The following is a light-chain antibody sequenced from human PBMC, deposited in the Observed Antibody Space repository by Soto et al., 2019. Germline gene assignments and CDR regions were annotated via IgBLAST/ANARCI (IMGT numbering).Light chain of an antibody. V-gene: IGKV3-20*01. J-gene: IGKJ1*01. CDR3: QQYGSSPWT. CDR1: QSVSSTF. CDR2: GAS. Sequence: EIVMTQSPATMSVSPGERATLSCRASQSVSSTFLAWYQHKPGRPPRLLIYGASSRATDIPDRFSGGGSGTDFTLTIIRLEPEDFAVYYCQQYGSSPWTFGQGTKVDIK.